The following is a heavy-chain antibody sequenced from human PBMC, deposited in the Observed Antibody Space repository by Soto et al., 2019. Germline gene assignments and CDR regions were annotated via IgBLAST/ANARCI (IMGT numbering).Heavy chain of an antibody. V-gene: IGHV3-30-3*01. Sequence: PGVSLXLSFAASGFTLSGYSMHWVRQAPGKGLEWVAVISHDGSNQYYADSLKGRFTISRDNSKNTLYLQMNSLRAEDTAVYYCARELAAASNYYYYGMDVWGQGTTVTVSS. CDR3: ARELAAASNYYYYGMDV. CDR1: GFTLSGYS. J-gene: IGHJ6*02. CDR2: ISHDGSNQ. D-gene: IGHD6-13*01.